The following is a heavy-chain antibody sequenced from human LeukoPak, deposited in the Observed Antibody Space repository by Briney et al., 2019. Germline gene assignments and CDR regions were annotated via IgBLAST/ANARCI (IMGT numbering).Heavy chain of an antibody. Sequence: PGRSLRLSCAASGFTFSSYGMHWVRQAPGKGLEWVAVIWYDGSNKYYADSVKGRFTISRDNSKNTLYLQMNSLRAEDTAVYYCARDTLHLVRIGELALPDYWGQGTLVTVSS. J-gene: IGHJ4*02. CDR2: IWYDGSNK. CDR3: ARDTLHLVRIGELALPDY. CDR1: GFTFSSYG. V-gene: IGHV3-33*01. D-gene: IGHD3-10*01.